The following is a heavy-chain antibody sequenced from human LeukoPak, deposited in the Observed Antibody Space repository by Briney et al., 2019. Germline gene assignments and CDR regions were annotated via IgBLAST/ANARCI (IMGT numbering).Heavy chain of an antibody. CDR1: GFTFSEHY. CDR3: ARGGSGSYYKYSYYGMDV. Sequence: GGSLRLSCAGSGFTFSEHYIDWVRQGPGKGLEWVGRSTNKPKRYTTDYAASLNGRFIISRDESNTSVYLQMNSLKTEDTGVYYCARGGSGSYYKYSYYGMDVWGQGTTVTVSS. J-gene: IGHJ6*02. CDR2: STNKPKRYTT. V-gene: IGHV3-72*01. D-gene: IGHD3-10*01.